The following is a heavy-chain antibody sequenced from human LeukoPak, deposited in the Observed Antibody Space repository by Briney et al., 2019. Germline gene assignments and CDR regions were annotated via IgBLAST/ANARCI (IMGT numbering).Heavy chain of an antibody. CDR2: ISYDGSNK. CDR1: GFTFSSYG. J-gene: IGHJ4*02. D-gene: IGHD3-22*01. CDR3: ASHYDSSGEGGY. Sequence: GGSLRLSCAASGFTFSSYGMHWVRQAPGKGLEWVAVISYDGSNKYYADSVKGRFTISRDNSKNTLYLQMNSPRAEDTAVYYCASHYDSSGEGGYWGQGTLVTVSS. V-gene: IGHV3-30*03.